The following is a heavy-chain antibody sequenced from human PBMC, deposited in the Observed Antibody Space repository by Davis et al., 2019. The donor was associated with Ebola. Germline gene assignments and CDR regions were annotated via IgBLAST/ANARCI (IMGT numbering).Heavy chain of an antibody. D-gene: IGHD4-17*01. CDR2: IHYSGTT. CDR1: GGSSSGYY. Sequence: SETLSLTCAVYGGSSSGYYWSWIRQPPGKGLEWIGHIHYSGTTIYNPSLKSRVTISVDTSKNQFSLKLSSVTATDTAEYYCARVYGDYTEYFDYWGQGTLVTVSS. V-gene: IGHV4-59*01. CDR3: ARVYGDYTEYFDY. J-gene: IGHJ4*02.